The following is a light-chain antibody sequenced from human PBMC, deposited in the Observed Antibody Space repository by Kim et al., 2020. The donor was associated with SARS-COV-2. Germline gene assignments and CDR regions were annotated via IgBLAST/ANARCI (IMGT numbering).Light chain of an antibody. CDR3: QTWDSTTVI. J-gene: IGLJ2*01. CDR1: KLGEKY. V-gene: IGLV3-1*01. CDR2: QDN. Sequence: SVSPGQTARITCSGDKLGEKYTSWYQHKSGQSPVVVIYQDNKRPSGMTERFSGSSSGNTATLTISGTQPMDVADYYCQTWDSTTVIFGGGTQLTVL.